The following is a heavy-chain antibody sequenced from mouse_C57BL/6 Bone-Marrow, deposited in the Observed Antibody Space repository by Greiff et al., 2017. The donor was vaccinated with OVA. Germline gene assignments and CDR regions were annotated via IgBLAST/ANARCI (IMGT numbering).Heavy chain of an antibody. V-gene: IGHV1-50*01. CDR2: IDPSDSCT. CDR1: GYTFTSYW. D-gene: IGHD2-4*01. CDR3: ASEGILSVYYDYDRAMDY. Sequence: QVHVKQPGAELVKPGASVKLSCKASGYTFTSYWMPWVKQRPGQGLEWIGEIDPSDSCTNYNQKFKGKATLTVDTSSSTAYMQLSSLTSEDSAVYYEASEGILSVYYDYDRAMDYWGQGTSVTVSS. J-gene: IGHJ4*01.